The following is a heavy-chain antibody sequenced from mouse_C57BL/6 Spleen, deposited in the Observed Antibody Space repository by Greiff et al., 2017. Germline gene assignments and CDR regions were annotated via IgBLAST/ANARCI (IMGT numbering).Heavy chain of an antibody. CDR1: GYSITSGYY. D-gene: IGHD1-1*01. J-gene: IGHJ4*01. CDR2: ISYDGSN. Sequence: DVKLVESGPGLVKPSQSLSLTCSVTGYSITSGYYWNWIRQFPGNKLEWMGYISYDGSNNYNPSLKNRISITRDTSKNQFFLKLNSVTTEDTATYYCARSLTTVVARYYAMDYWGQGTSVTVSS. V-gene: IGHV3-6*01. CDR3: ARSLTTVVARYYAMDY.